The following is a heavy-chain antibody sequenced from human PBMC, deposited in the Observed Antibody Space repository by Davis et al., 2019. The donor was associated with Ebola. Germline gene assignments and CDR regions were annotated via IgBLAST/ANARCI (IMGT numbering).Heavy chain of an antibody. Sequence: PGGSLRLSCAASGFTFSTYGIHWVRQAPGKGLEWVAVIWYDGNNKYYADSVKGRFTISRDNSKNTLYLQMNSLRAEDTAVYYCAKTERIFGVVNYYGMDVWGQGTTVTVSS. D-gene: IGHD3-3*01. V-gene: IGHV3-30*02. CDR3: AKTERIFGVVNYYGMDV. CDR2: IWYDGNNK. CDR1: GFTFSTYG. J-gene: IGHJ6*02.